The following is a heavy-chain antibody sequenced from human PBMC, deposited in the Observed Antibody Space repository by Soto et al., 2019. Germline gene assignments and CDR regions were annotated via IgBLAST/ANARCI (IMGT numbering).Heavy chain of an antibody. V-gene: IGHV3-23*01. Sequence: PGGSLRLSCASSGFTFRSYAMIWVRQATGKGLEWVSAISGSGGSTYYADSVKGRFTISRDNSKNTLYLQMNSLRAEDTAVYYCAKGPDYGDYPEGYYYYYMDVWGKGTTVTVSS. J-gene: IGHJ6*03. CDR3: AKGPDYGDYPEGYYYYYMDV. D-gene: IGHD4-17*01. CDR1: GFTFRSYA. CDR2: ISGSGGST.